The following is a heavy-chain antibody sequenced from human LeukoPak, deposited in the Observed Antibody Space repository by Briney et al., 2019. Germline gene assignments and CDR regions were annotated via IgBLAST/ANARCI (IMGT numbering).Heavy chain of an antibody. J-gene: IGHJ5*02. CDR2: IYTSGST. CDR1: GGSFSSYY. Sequence: KPSETLSLTCTVSGGSFSSYYWSWIRQPAGKGLEWIGRIYTSGSTNYNPSLKRRVTVSLGTSENQFSLKLSSVTAADTAVYYCARDAGASLVASYNWFHPWGQGTLVTVSS. V-gene: IGHV4-4*07. D-gene: IGHD2-8*02. CDR3: ARDAGASLVASYNWFHP.